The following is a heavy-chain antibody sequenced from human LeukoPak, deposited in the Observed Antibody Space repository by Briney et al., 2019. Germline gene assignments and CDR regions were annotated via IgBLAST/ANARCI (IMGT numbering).Heavy chain of an antibody. V-gene: IGHV1-69*04. J-gene: IGHJ4*02. D-gene: IGHD2-2*01. Sequence: SVKVSCKASGGTFSSYAISWVRQAPGQGLEWMGRIIPILGIANYAQKFQGRVTITADKSTSTAYMELSSLRSEDTAMYYCARLGRIVVVPAAHVDYWGQGTLVTVSS. CDR3: ARLGRIVVVPAAHVDY. CDR1: GGTFSSYA. CDR2: IIPILGIA.